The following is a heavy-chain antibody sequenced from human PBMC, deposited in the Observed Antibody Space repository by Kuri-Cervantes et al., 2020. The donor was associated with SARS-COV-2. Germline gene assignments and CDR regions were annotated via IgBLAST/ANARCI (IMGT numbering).Heavy chain of an antibody. D-gene: IGHD3-3*01. CDR1: GFTFSNAW. V-gene: IGHV4-34*01. Sequence: SETLSLTCAASGFTFSNAWMSWVRQPPGKGLEWIGEINHSGSANYNPSLKSRVTISVDTSKNQFSLKLNSVTAADTAVYYCARASTTIFGVLIILFSSNAFDIWGQGTMVTVSS. J-gene: IGHJ3*02. CDR3: ARASTTIFGVLIILFSSNAFDI. CDR2: INHSGSA.